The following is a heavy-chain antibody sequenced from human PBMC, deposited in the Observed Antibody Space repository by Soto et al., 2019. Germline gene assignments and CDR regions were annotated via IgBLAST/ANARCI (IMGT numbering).Heavy chain of an antibody. CDR3: ARDFTGSYLGLDY. Sequence: ASVKVSCKASGYTFTSYDINWVRQATGQGLELMGWMNASNGNTEYSQKFQGRVTITRDTSASTAYMELSSLRSEDTAVYYCARDFTGSYLGLDYWGQGTLVTVS. J-gene: IGHJ4*02. CDR2: MNASNGNT. CDR1: GYTFTSYD. V-gene: IGHV1-3*01. D-gene: IGHD1-26*01.